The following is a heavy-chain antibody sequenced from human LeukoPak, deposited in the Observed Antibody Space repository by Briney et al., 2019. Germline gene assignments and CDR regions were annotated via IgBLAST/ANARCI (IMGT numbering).Heavy chain of an antibody. CDR1: GFTFSTYA. Sequence: GGSLRLSCAASGFTFSTYAMHWVRQGPGKGLEWVAVISYDGSNKYYADSVKGRFTISRDNSKNTLYLQMNSLSAEDTAVYSCARLATVTTFSPVVYWGQGTLVTVSS. J-gene: IGHJ4*02. D-gene: IGHD4-17*01. CDR2: ISYDGSNK. CDR3: ARLATVTTFSPVVY. V-gene: IGHV3-30-3*01.